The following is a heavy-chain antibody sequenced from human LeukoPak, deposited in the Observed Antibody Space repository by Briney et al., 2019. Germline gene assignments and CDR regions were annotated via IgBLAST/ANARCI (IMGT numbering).Heavy chain of an antibody. V-gene: IGHV3-53*01. D-gene: IGHD4-17*01. Sequence: GGSLRLSCAASGFTVRTNYMSWVRQAPGKGLEWVSVIYSGGNTYYADSVKGRFTISRDNSKNTLYLQMNSLRAEDTAMYYRARVSPDYGDLYFDYWGQGTLVTVSS. CDR1: GFTVRTNY. CDR3: ARVSPDYGDLYFDY. J-gene: IGHJ4*02. CDR2: IYSGGNT.